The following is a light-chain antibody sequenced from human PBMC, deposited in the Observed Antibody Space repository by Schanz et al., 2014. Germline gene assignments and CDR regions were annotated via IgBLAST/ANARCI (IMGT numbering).Light chain of an antibody. V-gene: IGLV2-11*01. CDR3: NSFTSSHTHV. CDR2: EAT. Sequence: QSALTQPRSVSGSPGQSVTISCTGTSSDVGNYNYVSWYQRHPGKAPKLMIFEATQRPSGVSNRFSGSKSGNTASLTISGLQAEDEADYYCNSFTSSHTHVFGGGTKLTVL. J-gene: IGLJ3*02. CDR1: SSDVGNYNY.